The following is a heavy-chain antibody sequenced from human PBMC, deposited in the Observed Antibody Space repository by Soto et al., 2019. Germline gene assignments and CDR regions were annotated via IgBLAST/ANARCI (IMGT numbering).Heavy chain of an antibody. CDR3: ARLHSYGYVRGYFDY. CDR2: IYYSGRT. V-gene: IGHV4-39*01. CDR1: GGSISSSSYY. Sequence: SETLSHTCTVSGGSISSSSYYWGWIRQPPGKGLEWIGSIYYSGRTYYNPSLKSRVTISVDTSKNQFSLKLSSVTAADTAVYYCARLHSYGYVRGYFDYWGQGTLVTVSS. J-gene: IGHJ4*02. D-gene: IGHD5-18*01.